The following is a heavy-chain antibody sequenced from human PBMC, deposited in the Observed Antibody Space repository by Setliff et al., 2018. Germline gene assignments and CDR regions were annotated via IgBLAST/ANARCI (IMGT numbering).Heavy chain of an antibody. CDR2: IRFDGHIK. D-gene: IGHD3-9*01. V-gene: IGHV3-30*02. CDR3: AADYYDIVTGYYNLDY. CDR1: GFTFSNFA. Sequence: GGSLRLSCVVSGFTFSNFAMHWVRQAPGKGLEWLAFIRFDGHIKSYADSVKGRFTISRDNSKNRVYLQMQRLRVEDTAVYYCAADYYDIVTGYYNLDYWGQGAPVTVSS. J-gene: IGHJ4*02.